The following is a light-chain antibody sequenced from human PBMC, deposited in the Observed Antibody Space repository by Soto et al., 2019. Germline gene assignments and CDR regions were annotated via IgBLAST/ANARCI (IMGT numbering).Light chain of an antibody. Sequence: QSALTQPASVSGSPGQSITISCTGASSDVGGYKYVSWYQHHPGKAPKLLIYDVTIRPSGVSDRFSGSKSGNTASLTISGIQAEDESTYYCSSYTSTSTLVLFGGGTKLTVL. V-gene: IGLV2-14*03. J-gene: IGLJ2*01. CDR1: SSDVGGYKY. CDR2: DVT. CDR3: SSYTSTSTLVL.